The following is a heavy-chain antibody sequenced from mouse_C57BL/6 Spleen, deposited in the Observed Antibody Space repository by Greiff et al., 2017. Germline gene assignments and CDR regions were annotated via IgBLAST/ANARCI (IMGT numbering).Heavy chain of an antibody. V-gene: IGHV1-82*01. D-gene: IGHD1-2*01. J-gene: IGHJ2*01. CDR2: IYPGDGDT. CDR3: ARDDDGPDC. CDR1: GYAFSSSW. Sequence: QVQLQQSGPELVKPGASVKISCKASGYAFSSSWMNWVKQRPGKGLEWIGRIYPGDGDTNYNGKFKGKATLTADKSSSTAYMQLSSRISEDSAVYFCARDDDGPDCWGQGNTRTGSS.